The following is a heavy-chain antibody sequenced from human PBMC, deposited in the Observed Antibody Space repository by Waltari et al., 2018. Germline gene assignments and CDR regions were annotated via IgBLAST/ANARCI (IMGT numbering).Heavy chain of an antibody. V-gene: IGHV3-21*02. CDR3: ARGVSITETPWFAY. CDR2: ISSSSSNR. D-gene: IGHD5-12*01. J-gene: IGHJ4*02. Sequence: EVQLVESGGGLVKPGGSLILSCATSGFTFGTSIMNWVRQAPGKGLEWVSSISSSSSNRNYADSVKGRFIISRDNAKNSMYMQLNSLRVEDTAIYYCARGVSITETPWFAYWGQGTLVTVSS. CDR1: GFTFGTSI.